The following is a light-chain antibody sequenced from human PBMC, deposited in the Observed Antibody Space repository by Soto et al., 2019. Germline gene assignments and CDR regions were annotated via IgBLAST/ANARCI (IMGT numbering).Light chain of an antibody. CDR1: QSIGGSV. V-gene: IGKV3-20*01. CDR2: VAS. Sequence: EMVLTQSPGRLSLSPGERASLSCGAGQSIGGSVLAWYQERPGHAPRLLIYVASSRATGIPDRFSGTGSETDFTLTISRLEPEDFAVYYCQQYDNSPSTFGQGTRLEIK. CDR3: QQYDNSPST. J-gene: IGKJ5*01.